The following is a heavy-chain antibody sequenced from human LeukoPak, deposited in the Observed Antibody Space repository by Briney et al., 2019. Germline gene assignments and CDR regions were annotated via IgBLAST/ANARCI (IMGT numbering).Heavy chain of an antibody. CDR2: ISGSGGST. CDR1: GFTFSTYA. D-gene: IGHD4-11*01. J-gene: IGHJ4*02. Sequence: GALRLSCAASGFTFSTYAMSWVRQAPGKGLEWVSLISGSGGSTYYADSVKGRFTISRDNGKNTLFLQMNSLRAEDTALYYCAKERLTTTTFDSWGRGTLVTVSS. V-gene: IGHV3-23*01. CDR3: AKERLTTTTFDS.